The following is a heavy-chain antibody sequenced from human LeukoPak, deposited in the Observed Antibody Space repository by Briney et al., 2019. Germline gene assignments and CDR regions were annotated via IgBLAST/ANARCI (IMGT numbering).Heavy chain of an antibody. CDR3: ARDGITMVRGVINGAFDI. V-gene: IGHV4-59*01. CDR1: GGPISSYY. CDR2: IYYSGST. Sequence: SETLSLTCTVSGGPISSYYWSWIRQPPGKGLEWIGYIYYSGSTNYNPSLKSRVTISVDTSKNQFSLKLSSVTAADTAVYYCARDGITMVRGVINGAFDIWGQGTMVTVSS. D-gene: IGHD3-10*01. J-gene: IGHJ3*02.